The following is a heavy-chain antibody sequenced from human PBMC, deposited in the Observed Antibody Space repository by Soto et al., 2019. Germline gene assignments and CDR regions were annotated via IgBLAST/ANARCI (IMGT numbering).Heavy chain of an antibody. Sequence: GGSLRLSCAASGFTFSSYGMHWVRQAPGKGLEWVAVISYDGSNKYYADSVKGRFTISRDNSKNTLYLQMNSLRAEDTAVYYCAKEEEMDYWGQGTLVTVSS. V-gene: IGHV3-30*18. CDR1: GFTFSSYG. J-gene: IGHJ4*02. CDR2: ISYDGSNK. CDR3: AKEEEMDY.